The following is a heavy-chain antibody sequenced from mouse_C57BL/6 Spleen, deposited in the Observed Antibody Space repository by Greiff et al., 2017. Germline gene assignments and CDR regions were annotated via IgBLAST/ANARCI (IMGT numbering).Heavy chain of an antibody. D-gene: IGHD2-3*01. CDR3: AKGDGYSYYFDC. CDR2: IYPGSGST. CDR1: GYTFTSYW. Sequence: QVHVKQPGAELVKPGASVKMSCKASGYTFTSYWITWVKQRPGQGLEWIGDIYPGSGSTNYNEKFKSKATLTVDTSSSTAYMQLSSLTSEDSAVYYCAKGDGYSYYFDCWGQGTTRTVSS. V-gene: IGHV1-55*01. J-gene: IGHJ2*01.